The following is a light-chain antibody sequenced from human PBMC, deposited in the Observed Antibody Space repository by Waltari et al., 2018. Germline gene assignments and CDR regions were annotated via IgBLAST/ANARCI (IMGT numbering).Light chain of an antibody. CDR3: SSYTSSSTLVV. CDR2: DVS. Sequence: QSALTQPTSVSGSPGQSITIPCTAPSSDVGGYNYASWYQQHPGKAPKLMIYDVSNRPSGVSNRFSGSKSGNTASLTISGLQAEDEADYYCSSYTSSSTLVVFGTGTKVTVL. CDR1: SSDVGGYNY. J-gene: IGLJ1*01. V-gene: IGLV2-14*01.